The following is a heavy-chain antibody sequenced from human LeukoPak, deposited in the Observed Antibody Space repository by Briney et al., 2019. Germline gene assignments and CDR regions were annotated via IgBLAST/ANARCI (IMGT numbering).Heavy chain of an antibody. CDR2: ISTSSSYI. CDR3: ARDIVPPGIFWDY. CDR1: GFTFSSYM. J-gene: IGHJ4*02. Sequence: PGGSLRLSCAASGFTFSSYMMNWVRQAPGKGLEWVSSISTSSSYIYYADSVKGRFTISRDNAKNSLYLQMNSLRAEDTAVYYCARDIVPPGIFWDYWGQGTLVTVSS. D-gene: IGHD2-2*01. V-gene: IGHV3-21*04.